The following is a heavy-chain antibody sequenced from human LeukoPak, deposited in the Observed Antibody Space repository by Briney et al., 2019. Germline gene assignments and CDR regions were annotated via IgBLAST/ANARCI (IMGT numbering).Heavy chain of an antibody. J-gene: IGHJ4*02. D-gene: IGHD2-15*01. Sequence: SETLSLTCTVSGSSTSSSSYYWGWIRQPPGKGLEWIGSIYYSGSTYYNPSLKSRVTISVDTSKNQFSLKLSSVTAADTAVYYCARVRSGGPFDYWGQGTLVTVSS. CDR3: ARVRSGGPFDY. CDR2: IYYSGST. V-gene: IGHV4-39*07. CDR1: GSSTSSSSYY.